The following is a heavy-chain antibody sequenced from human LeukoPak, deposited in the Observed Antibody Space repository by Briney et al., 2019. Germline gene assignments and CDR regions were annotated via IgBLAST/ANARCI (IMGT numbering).Heavy chain of an antibody. Sequence: SETLSLTCAVDGGSFSGYYWSWIRQPPGKGLEWIGEINHSGSTNYNPSPKSRVTISVDTSKNQSSLKLSSVTAADTAVYYCAREGHVRSRGWMEPYGMDVWGQGTTVTVSS. V-gene: IGHV4-34*01. CDR1: GGSFSGYY. CDR2: INHSGST. D-gene: IGHD1-14*01. CDR3: AREGHVRSRGWMEPYGMDV. J-gene: IGHJ6*02.